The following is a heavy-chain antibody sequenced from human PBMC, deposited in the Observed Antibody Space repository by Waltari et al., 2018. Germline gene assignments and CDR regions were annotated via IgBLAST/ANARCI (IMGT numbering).Heavy chain of an antibody. J-gene: IGHJ3*01. V-gene: IGHV1-69-2*01. CDR1: GYTFSDYY. CDR2: VYPEEGEK. D-gene: IGHD6-19*01. Sequence: EVQLLQSGAELKEPGTTVRISCKVSGYTFSDYYIHWVQQAPGKGLRWMGLVYPEEGEKIYADNCQGRVTISADTSTDTAFMELSSLRSEDTAVFYCATALGDSSSASRPFDFWGQGTMITVSS. CDR3: ATALGDSSSASRPFDF.